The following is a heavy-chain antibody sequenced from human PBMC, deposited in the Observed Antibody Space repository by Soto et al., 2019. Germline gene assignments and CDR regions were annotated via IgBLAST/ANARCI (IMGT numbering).Heavy chain of an antibody. D-gene: IGHD3-22*01. Sequence: SVKVSFKASCYTFTSYGISWVRQAPGQGLEWMGWISAYNGNTNYAQKLQGRVTMTTDTSTSTAYMELRSLRSDDTAVYYCARSLITMIVVVPDAFDIWGQGTMVTVSS. CDR2: ISAYNGNT. V-gene: IGHV1-18*01. CDR1: CYTFTSYG. CDR3: ARSLITMIVVVPDAFDI. J-gene: IGHJ3*02.